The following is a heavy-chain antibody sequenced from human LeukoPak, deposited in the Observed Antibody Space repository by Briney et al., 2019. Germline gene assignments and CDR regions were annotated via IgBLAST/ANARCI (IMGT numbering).Heavy chain of an antibody. CDR1: GFTVSSNY. CDR2: IYSGGST. J-gene: IGHJ4*02. V-gene: IGHV3-66*01. CDR3: ARGRSGSYIDY. D-gene: IGHD1-26*01. Sequence: PGGSLRLSCAASGFTVSSNYMSWVRQAPGKGLEWVSVIYSGGSTYYADSVKGRFTISRDNSKNTLYLQMYSLRAEDTAVYYCARGRSGSYIDYWGQGTLVTVSS.